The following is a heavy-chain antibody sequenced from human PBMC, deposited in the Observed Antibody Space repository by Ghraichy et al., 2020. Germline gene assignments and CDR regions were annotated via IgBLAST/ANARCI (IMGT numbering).Heavy chain of an antibody. Sequence: LSLTCASSGFTFSTYVMHWVRQAPGKGLDYVSSISTNGGSIYYADSVKGRFTISRDNSKNTLYLQMGSLREEDMAVYYCARGPWGVINAFDIWGQGTMVTVSS. V-gene: IGHV3-64*02. CDR3: ARGPWGVINAFDI. CDR1: GFTFSTYV. D-gene: IGHD3-10*01. CDR2: ISTNGGSI. J-gene: IGHJ3*02.